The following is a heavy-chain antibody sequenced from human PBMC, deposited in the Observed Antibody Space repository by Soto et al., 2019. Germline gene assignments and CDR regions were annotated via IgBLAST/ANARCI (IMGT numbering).Heavy chain of an antibody. CDR1: GFTFSSYA. D-gene: IGHD5-18*01. Sequence: EVQLLESGGGLVQPGGSLRLSCAASGFTFSSYAMSWVRQAPGKGLEWVSAISGSGGSTYYADSVKGRFTISRDNSKNTLYLQMNSLRAEDTAVYYCERGYSYGSGAFDIWGQGTMVTVSS. CDR2: ISGSGGST. J-gene: IGHJ3*02. CDR3: ERGYSYGSGAFDI. V-gene: IGHV3-23*01.